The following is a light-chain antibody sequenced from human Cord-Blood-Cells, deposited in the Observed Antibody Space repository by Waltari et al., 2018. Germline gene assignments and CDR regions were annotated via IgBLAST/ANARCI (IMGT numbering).Light chain of an antibody. V-gene: IGLV2-23*01. CDR2: EGS. J-gene: IGLJ1*01. Sequence: QSALTQPASVSGSPGQSITISCTGTRSDVGSYNLVSWYQQHPGKPPKRMIYEGSKRPSGVSNRFSGSKSGNTASLTISGLQAEDEADYYCCSYAGSSTHYVFGTGTKVTVL. CDR1: RSDVGSYNL. CDR3: CSYAGSSTHYV.